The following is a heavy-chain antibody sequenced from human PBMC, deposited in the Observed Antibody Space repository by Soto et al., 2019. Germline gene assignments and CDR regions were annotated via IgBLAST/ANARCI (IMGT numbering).Heavy chain of an antibody. D-gene: IGHD3-3*01. Sequence: LRLSCAASGLSASNYWMNWVRQAPGKGLVWVSHIKSDGTTPYADSVEGRFTVSRDDAKNTFSLQMNGLRAEDTAVYYCAKDRGEEGLKFLEWFGGMDVWGHGTTVTVSS. CDR2: IKSDGTT. J-gene: IGHJ6*02. V-gene: IGHV3-74*01. CDR3: AKDRGEEGLKFLEWFGGMDV. CDR1: GLSASNYW.